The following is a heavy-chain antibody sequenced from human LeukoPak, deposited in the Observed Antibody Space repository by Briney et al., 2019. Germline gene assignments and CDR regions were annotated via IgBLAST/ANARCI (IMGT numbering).Heavy chain of an antibody. CDR2: ISSGSGYI. J-gene: IGHJ4*02. CDR1: GFTFSSYS. V-gene: IGHV3-21*01. Sequence: PGGSLRLSCAASGFTFSSYSMNWVRQAPGKGLEWVSSISSGSGYIYYADSVKGRFAISRDNAKNSLYLQMNSLRAEDTAVYYCARDTPYGSGSYQQHWGQGTLVTVSS. D-gene: IGHD3-10*01. CDR3: ARDTPYGSGSYQQH.